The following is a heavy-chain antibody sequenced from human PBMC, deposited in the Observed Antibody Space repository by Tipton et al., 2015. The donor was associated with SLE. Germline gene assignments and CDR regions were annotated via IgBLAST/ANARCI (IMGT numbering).Heavy chain of an antibody. CDR3: ARDVDYYDSSGVLFDY. D-gene: IGHD3-22*01. CDR2: IYYSGST. J-gene: IGHJ4*02. Sequence: TLSLTCTVSGGSISSYYWSWIRQPPGKGLEWIGYIYYSGSTNYNPSLKSRVTISVDTSKNQFSLKLSSVTAADTAVYYCARDVDYYDSSGVLFDYWGQGTLVTVSS. V-gene: IGHV4-59*12. CDR1: GGSISSYY.